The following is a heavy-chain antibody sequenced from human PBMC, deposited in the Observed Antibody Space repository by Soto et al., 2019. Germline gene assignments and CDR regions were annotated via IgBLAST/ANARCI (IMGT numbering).Heavy chain of an antibody. Sequence: SETLSLTCTVSGGSISSSSYYWGWIRQPPGKGLEWIGSIYYSGSTYYNPSLKSRVTISVDTSKNQFSLKLSSVTAADTAVYYCARWGREISGDQLLLYYYYYYMDVWGKGTTVTVSS. CDR2: IYYSGST. D-gene: IGHD2-2*01. J-gene: IGHJ6*03. CDR3: ARWGREISGDQLLLYYYYYYMDV. CDR1: GGSISSSSYY. V-gene: IGHV4-39*01.